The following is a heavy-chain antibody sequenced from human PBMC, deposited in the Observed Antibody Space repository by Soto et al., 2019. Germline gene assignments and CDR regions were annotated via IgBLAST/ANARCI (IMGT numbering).Heavy chain of an antibody. D-gene: IGHD6-13*01. Sequence: GGSLRLSCPASEFTFSSYWMHWVRQAPGKGLVWVSRINSDGSSTSYADSVKGRFTISRDNAKNTLYLQMNSLRAEDTAVYYCARDPSSSWYDFPWFDPWGQGTLVTVSS. V-gene: IGHV3-74*01. J-gene: IGHJ5*02. CDR1: EFTFSSYW. CDR2: INSDGSST. CDR3: ARDPSSSWYDFPWFDP.